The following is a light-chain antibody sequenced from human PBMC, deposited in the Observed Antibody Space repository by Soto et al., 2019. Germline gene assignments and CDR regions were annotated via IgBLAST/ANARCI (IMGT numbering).Light chain of an antibody. CDR2: DVS. CDR1: SSDVGGYNY. J-gene: IGLJ2*01. V-gene: IGLV2-11*01. CDR3: CSYAGSYTVGV. Sequence: QSVLTQPRSVSGSPGQSVTISCTGTSSDVGGYNYVSWYQQHPGKAPKLMIYDVSKRPSGVPDRFSGSKSGNTASLTISGLQPEDEADYYCCSYAGSYTVGVFGGGTKLTVL.